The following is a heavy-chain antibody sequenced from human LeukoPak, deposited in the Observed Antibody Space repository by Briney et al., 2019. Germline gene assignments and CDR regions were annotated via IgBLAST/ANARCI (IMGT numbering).Heavy chain of an antibody. Sequence: PSETLSLTCAVYGGXFSGYYCSWIRQPPGKGLEWIGEINHSGSTNYNPSLKSRVTISVDTSKNQFSLKLSSVTAADTAVYYCVRGLWDSSGWYGGYWFDPWGQGTLVTVSS. CDR2: INHSGST. CDR3: VRGLWDSSGWYGGYWFDP. D-gene: IGHD6-19*01. J-gene: IGHJ5*02. V-gene: IGHV4-34*01. CDR1: GGXFSGYY.